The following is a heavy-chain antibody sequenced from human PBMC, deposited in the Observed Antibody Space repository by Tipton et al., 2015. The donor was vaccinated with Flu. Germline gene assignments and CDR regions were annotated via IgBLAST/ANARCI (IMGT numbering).Heavy chain of an antibody. D-gene: IGHD5-18*01. CDR1: GFAFDNYS. CDR3: ARGRGYSYGCMKGSFDF. Sequence: SLRLSCSTSGFAFDNYSLTWVRQAPGKGLEWVSSISSNSGKIEYADSVKGRFTISRDNAQNSLYLQMNSLRAEVTAVYYCARGRGYSYGCMKGSFDFWGQGTLVTVSP. J-gene: IGHJ4*02. CDR2: ISSNSGKI. V-gene: IGHV3-21*04.